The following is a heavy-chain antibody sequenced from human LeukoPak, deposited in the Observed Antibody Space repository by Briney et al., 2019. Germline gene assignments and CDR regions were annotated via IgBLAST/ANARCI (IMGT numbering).Heavy chain of an antibody. CDR3: AKCVSLVGLRGAFDI. J-gene: IGHJ3*02. CDR1: GFPFSSHG. CDR2: IIGGGGST. D-gene: IGHD5/OR15-5a*01. Sequence: PGGSLRLSCAASGFPFSSHGMSWVRQAPGKGLEWVSGIIGGGGSTYYADSVKGRFTISRDNSKNTLYLQMNSLRAEDTAVYYCAKCVSLVGLRGAFDIWGQGTMVTVSS. V-gene: IGHV3-23*01.